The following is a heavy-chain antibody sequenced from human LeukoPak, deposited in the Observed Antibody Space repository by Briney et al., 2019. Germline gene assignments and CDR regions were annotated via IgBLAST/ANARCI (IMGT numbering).Heavy chain of an antibody. D-gene: IGHD3-16*01. Sequence: GASVKVSCKASGYTFTSYGISWVRQAPGQGLEWMGWISAYNGNTNYAQKLQGRVTVTTDTSTSTAYMELRSLRSDDTAVYYCARARGGLRLGESYYFDYWGQGTLVTVSS. V-gene: IGHV1-18*01. CDR1: GYTFTSYG. CDR2: ISAYNGNT. J-gene: IGHJ4*02. CDR3: ARARGGLRLGESYYFDY.